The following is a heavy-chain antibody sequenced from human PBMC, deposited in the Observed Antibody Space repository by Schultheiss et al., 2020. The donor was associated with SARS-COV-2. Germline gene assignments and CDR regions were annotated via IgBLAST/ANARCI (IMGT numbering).Heavy chain of an antibody. CDR3: ARAPQYYYNDAFDL. CDR2: INPNSGGT. Sequence: ASVKVSCKASGYTFTGYYMHWVRQAPGQGLEWMGWINPNSGGTNYAQKFQGRVTMTRDTSISTAYMELSRLRSDDTAVYYCARAPQYYYNDAFDLWGRGTLVTVSS. V-gene: IGHV1-2*02. CDR1: GYTFTGYY. D-gene: IGHD3-10*01. J-gene: IGHJ2*01.